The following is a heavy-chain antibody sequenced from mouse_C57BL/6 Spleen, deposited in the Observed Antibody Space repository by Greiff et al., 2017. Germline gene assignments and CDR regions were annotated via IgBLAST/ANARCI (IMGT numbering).Heavy chain of an antibody. CDR2: ISSGGSYT. D-gene: IGHD2-1*01. Sequence: EVKLEESGGDLVKPGGSLKLSCAASGFTFSSYGMSWVRQTPDKRLEWVATISSGGSYTYYPDSVKGRFTISRDNAKNTLYLQMSSLKSEDTAMYYCARHRDGKVDYWGQGTTLTVSS. V-gene: IGHV5-6*02. CDR1: GFTFSSYG. CDR3: ARHRDGKVDY. J-gene: IGHJ2*01.